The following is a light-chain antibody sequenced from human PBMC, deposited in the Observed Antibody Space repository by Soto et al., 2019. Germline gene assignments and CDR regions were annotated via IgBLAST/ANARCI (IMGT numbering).Light chain of an antibody. CDR3: LLFYSGPRV. CDR1: TGAVTSSHY. J-gene: IGLJ2*01. Sequence: QAVVTQEPSLTVSPGGTVTLTCGSSTGAVTSSHYPYWFQQRPGQAPRTLIYNTNNKHSWTPARFSGSLLGGKAALTLSGSQPEDEVDYYCLLFYSGPRVFGGGTKLTVL. V-gene: IGLV7-46*01. CDR2: NTN.